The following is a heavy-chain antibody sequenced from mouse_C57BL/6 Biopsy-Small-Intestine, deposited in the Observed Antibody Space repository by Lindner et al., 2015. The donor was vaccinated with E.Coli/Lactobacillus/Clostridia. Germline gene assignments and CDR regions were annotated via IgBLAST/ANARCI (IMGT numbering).Heavy chain of an antibody. Sequence: EVQLQESGGDLVKPGGSPKLSCAAPGFTFSSYGMSWVRQTPDKRLEWVATISSGGSHTYYPDSVKGRFTISRDNAKNTLYLQMSSLKSEDTAMYYCASHYYGSSWFAYWGQGTLVTVSA. CDR2: ISSGGSHT. V-gene: IGHV5-6*01. CDR1: GFTFSSYG. D-gene: IGHD1-1*01. CDR3: ASHYYGSSWFAY. J-gene: IGHJ3*01.